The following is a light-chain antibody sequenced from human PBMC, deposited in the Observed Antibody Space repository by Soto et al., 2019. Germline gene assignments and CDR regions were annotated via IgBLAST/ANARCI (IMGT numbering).Light chain of an antibody. Sequence: DIQMTQSPSTLSASVADRVTISCRASQSISGWLAWYQQKPGKAPKLLIYDASILQSGVPSRFSGSGSGTEFTLTISSLQPDDFATYYCQQYSTYSWTFGQGTKVEF. CDR1: QSISGW. J-gene: IGKJ1*01. CDR2: DAS. CDR3: QQYSTYSWT. V-gene: IGKV1-5*01.